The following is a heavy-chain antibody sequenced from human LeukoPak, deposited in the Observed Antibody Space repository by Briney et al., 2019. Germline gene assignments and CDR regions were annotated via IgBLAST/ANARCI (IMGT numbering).Heavy chain of an antibody. Sequence: GGSLRLSCTASGFTFSSYSMNWVRQAPGKGLEWVSSISSSSSYTYYADSVKGRFTISRDNAKSSLYLQMNSLRAEDTAVYYCARDRSGWSLEFDPWGQGTLVTVSS. CDR2: ISSSSSYT. J-gene: IGHJ5*02. V-gene: IGHV3-21*06. CDR1: GFTFSSYS. CDR3: ARDRSGWSLEFDP. D-gene: IGHD6-19*01.